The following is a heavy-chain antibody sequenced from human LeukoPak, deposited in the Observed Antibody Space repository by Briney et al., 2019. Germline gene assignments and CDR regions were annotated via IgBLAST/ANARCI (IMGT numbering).Heavy chain of an antibody. CDR1: GFTVXXXX. CDR2: XXXXXXX. V-gene: IGHV3-53*01. J-gene: IGHJ4*02. Sequence: GALRLSCAXXGFTVXXXXXXXXXXAPGKGLXXXXXXXXXXXXYYADXVKGRFTIXXXXXKNTLYLQMNSLRAEDTAVYYCAXXNYYDSSGYYHTQPQYYFDYWGQGTLVTVSS. CDR3: AXXNYYDSSGYYHTQPQYYFDY. D-gene: IGHD3-22*01.